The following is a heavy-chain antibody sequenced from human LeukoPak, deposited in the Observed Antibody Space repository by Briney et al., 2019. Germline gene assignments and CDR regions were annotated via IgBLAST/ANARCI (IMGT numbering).Heavy chain of an antibody. V-gene: IGHV4-34*01. CDR2: INHSGNT. D-gene: IGHD2-2*01. J-gene: IGHJ5*02. CDR3: ARGGLEYCSSASCYARFDP. CDR1: GGSFSGHY. Sequence: SETLSLTCAVYGGSFSGHYWSWIRQPPGKGLEWIGEINHSGNTNYNPSLKSRVTISLDTYKNQLSLKLTSVTAADTAVYYCARGGLEYCSSASCYARFDPWGQGTLVTVSS.